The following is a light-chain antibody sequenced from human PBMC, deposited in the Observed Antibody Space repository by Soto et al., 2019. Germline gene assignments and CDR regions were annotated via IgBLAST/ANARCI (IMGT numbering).Light chain of an antibody. J-gene: IGKJ4*01. V-gene: IGKV4-1*01. CDR2: WAS. Sequence: DIVMTQSPDSLAVSLGERATINCKSSQSVLYSSNNKNYLAWYQQKPGQPPKLLIYWASTRESGVPDRFSGSGSGTDFTLTISSLQAGDVAVYYCQRYYSFPLTFGGGTKVEIK. CDR3: QRYYSFPLT. CDR1: QSVLYSSNNKNY.